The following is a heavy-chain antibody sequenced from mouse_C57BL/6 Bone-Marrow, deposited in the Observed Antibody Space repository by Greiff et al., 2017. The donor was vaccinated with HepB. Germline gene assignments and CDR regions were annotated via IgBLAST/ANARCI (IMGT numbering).Heavy chain of an antibody. D-gene: IGHD1-1*01. J-gene: IGHJ2*01. CDR2: INPGSGGT. V-gene: IGHV1-54*01. Sequence: QVQLQQSGAELVRPGTSVKVSCKASGYAFTNYLIEWVKQRPGQGLEWIGVINPGSGGTNYNEKFKGKATLTADKSSRTAYMQLSSLTSEDSAVYFCARSTVVATVDYWGQGTTLTVSS. CDR1: GYAFTNYL. CDR3: ARSTVVATVDY.